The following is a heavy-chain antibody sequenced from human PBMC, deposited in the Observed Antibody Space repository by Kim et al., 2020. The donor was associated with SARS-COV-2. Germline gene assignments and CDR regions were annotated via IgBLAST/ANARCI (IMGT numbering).Heavy chain of an antibody. V-gene: IGHV4-61*01. J-gene: IGHJ5*02. CDR1: GGSVSSGSYY. CDR3: ASDRWEVAGGGFDP. D-gene: IGHD1-26*01. Sequence: SETLSLTCTVSGGSVSSGSYYWSWIRQPPGKGLEWIGYIYYSGSTNDNPSLKRRVTISVDTSKNQFSLKLSSVTAADTAVYYCASDRWEVAGGGFDPWGQGTLVTVSS. CDR2: IYYSGST.